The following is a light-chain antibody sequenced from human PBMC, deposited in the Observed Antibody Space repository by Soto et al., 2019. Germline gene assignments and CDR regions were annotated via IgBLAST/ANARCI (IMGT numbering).Light chain of an antibody. J-gene: IGKJ5*01. CDR2: DAS. CDR1: QSISSW. CDR3: QQYNSYLIT. V-gene: IGKV1-5*01. Sequence: DIRITHSPSTLSASVVDRVTITCRASQSISSWLAWYQQKPGKAPKLLIYDASSLESGVPSRFSGSGSGTEFTLTISSLQPDDFATYYCQQYNSYLITFGQGTRLEIK.